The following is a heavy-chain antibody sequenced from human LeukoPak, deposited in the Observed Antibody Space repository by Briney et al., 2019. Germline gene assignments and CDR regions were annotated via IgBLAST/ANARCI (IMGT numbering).Heavy chain of an antibody. Sequence: PSETLSLTCTVSGGSISSYYWSWIRQPPGKGLEWIGYIYHSGNTNYNPSLKSRVTISVDTSKNQFSLKLTSVTAADTAVFYCARGRYCSGGGCHYFDYWGQGTLVTVSS. D-gene: IGHD2-15*01. CDR2: IYHSGNT. J-gene: IGHJ4*02. CDR3: ARGRYCSGGGCHYFDY. V-gene: IGHV4-59*01. CDR1: GGSISSYY.